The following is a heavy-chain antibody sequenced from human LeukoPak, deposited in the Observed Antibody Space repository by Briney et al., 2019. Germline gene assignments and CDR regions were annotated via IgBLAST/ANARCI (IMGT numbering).Heavy chain of an antibody. V-gene: IGHV4-59*01. CDR1: GGSISSYY. CDR3: VRAQYSSSWDKIYYFDY. D-gene: IGHD6-13*01. J-gene: IGHJ4*02. CDR2: INYSGST. Sequence: SETLSLTCTVSGGSISSYYWSWIRQPPGKGLEWNGYINYSGSTNYNPSLKSRVTISVDTSKNQFSLKLSSVTAADTAVCYCVRAQYSSSWDKIYYFDYWGQGTLVTVSS.